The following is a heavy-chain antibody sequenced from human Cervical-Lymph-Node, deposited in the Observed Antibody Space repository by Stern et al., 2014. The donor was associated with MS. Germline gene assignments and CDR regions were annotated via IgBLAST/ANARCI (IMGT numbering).Heavy chain of an antibody. CDR1: GFTFSSYG. CDR3: ARDPNHTLDY. D-gene: IGHD1-14*01. V-gene: IGHV3-33*01. CDR2: IWYDESNK. Sequence: VQLVESGGGVVQPGRSLRLSCAASGFTFSSYGMHWVRQAPGKGLEWVAAIWYDESNKYYADSVKGRFTISRDTSKNTLYLQMNSLRAEDTAVYYCARDPNHTLDYWGQGTLVTVSS. J-gene: IGHJ4*02.